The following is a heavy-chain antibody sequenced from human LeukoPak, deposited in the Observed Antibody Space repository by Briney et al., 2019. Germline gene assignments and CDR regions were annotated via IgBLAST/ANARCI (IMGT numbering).Heavy chain of an antibody. Sequence: QTGGSLRLSCAASGFTFSSYSMNWVRQAPGKGLEGVSYISSGSNTIYYADSVKGRFTISRDNAKNSLYLQMNSLRYEDTAVYYCARGKIYIDYWGQGTLVTVSS. V-gene: IGHV3-48*02. CDR3: ARGKIYIDY. CDR2: ISSGSNTI. J-gene: IGHJ4*02. CDR1: GFTFSSYS.